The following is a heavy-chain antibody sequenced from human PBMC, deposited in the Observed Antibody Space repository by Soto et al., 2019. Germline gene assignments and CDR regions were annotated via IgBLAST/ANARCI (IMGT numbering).Heavy chain of an antibody. CDR3: TTDRLFRGYYDSSGYRDY. J-gene: IGHJ4*02. CDR1: GFTFSNAW. V-gene: IGHV3-15*07. Sequence: PGGSLRLSCAASGFTFSNAWMNWVRQAPGKGLEWVGRIKSKTDGGTTDYAAPVKGRFTISRDDSKNTLYLQMNSLKTEDTAVYYCTTDRLFRGYYDSSGYRDYWGQGTLVTVSS. CDR2: IKSKTDGGTT. D-gene: IGHD3-22*01.